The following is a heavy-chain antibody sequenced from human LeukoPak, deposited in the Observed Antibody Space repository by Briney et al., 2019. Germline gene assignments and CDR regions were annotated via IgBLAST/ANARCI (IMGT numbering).Heavy chain of an antibody. CDR1: GGSISSYY. V-gene: IGHV4-4*07. J-gene: IGHJ4*02. Sequence: SETLSLTCTVSGGSISSYYWSWIRQPAGKGLEWIGRIYTSGSTNYNPSLMSRVTMSVDTSKNQFSLKLSSVTAADTAVYYCARDFSGYSYGYYFDYWGQGTLVTVSS. CDR2: IYTSGST. D-gene: IGHD5-18*01. CDR3: ARDFSGYSYGYYFDY.